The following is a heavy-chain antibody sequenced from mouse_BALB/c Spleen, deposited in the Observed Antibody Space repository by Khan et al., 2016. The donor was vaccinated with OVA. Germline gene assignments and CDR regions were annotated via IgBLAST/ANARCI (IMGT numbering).Heavy chain of an antibody. Sequence: QVQLQQPGAELVKPGASVKLSCKASGFTFTSYYMYWVKQRPGQGLEWIGEFNPSNGDTNFNEKFKSKATLTVDRSSSTAYMQLNSLTSEDSAVYYCTRSGYGSFAYWGQGLWSLSLQ. CDR2: FNPSNGDT. V-gene: IGHV1S81*02. D-gene: IGHD2-1*01. J-gene: IGHJ3*01. CDR3: TRSGYGSFAY. CDR1: GFTFTSYY.